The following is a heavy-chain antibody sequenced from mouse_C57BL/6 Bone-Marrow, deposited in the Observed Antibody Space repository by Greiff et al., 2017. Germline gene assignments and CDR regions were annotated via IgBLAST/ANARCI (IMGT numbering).Heavy chain of an antibody. D-gene: IGHD2-4*01. CDR1: GFNIKDDY. V-gene: IGHV14-4*01. J-gene: IGHJ4*01. CDR2: IDPENGDT. Sequence: EVQLKESGAELVRPGASVKLSCTASGFNIKDDYMHWVKQRPEQGLEWIGWIDPENGDTEYASKFQGKATITADTSSNTAYLQLSSLTSEDTAVYYCTYYDYDGGDYAMDYWGQGTSVTVSS. CDR3: TYYDYDGGDYAMDY.